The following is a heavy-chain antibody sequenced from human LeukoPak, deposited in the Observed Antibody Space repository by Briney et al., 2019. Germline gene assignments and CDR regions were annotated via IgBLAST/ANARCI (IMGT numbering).Heavy chain of an antibody. Sequence: GASVKVSCKASGYTFTSYDINWVRQATGQGLEWMGWMNPNSGNTGYAQKSQGRVTMTRNPSISTAYMELSSLRSGDTAVYYCARGLRGSSGWYVVLKGYYFDYWGQGTLVTVSS. CDR2: MNPNSGNT. V-gene: IGHV1-8*01. D-gene: IGHD6-19*01. CDR3: ARGLRGSSGWYVVLKGYYFDY. CDR1: GYTFTSYD. J-gene: IGHJ4*02.